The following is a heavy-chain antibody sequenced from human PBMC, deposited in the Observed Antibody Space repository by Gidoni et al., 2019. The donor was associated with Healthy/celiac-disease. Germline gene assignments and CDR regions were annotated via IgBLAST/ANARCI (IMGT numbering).Heavy chain of an antibody. D-gene: IGHD6-19*01. V-gene: IGHV3-13*01. J-gene: IGHJ4*02. Sequence: FTISRENAKNSLYLQMNSLRAGDTAVYYCARQYSSDVGAFDYWGQGTLVTVSS. CDR3: ARQYSSDVGAFDY.